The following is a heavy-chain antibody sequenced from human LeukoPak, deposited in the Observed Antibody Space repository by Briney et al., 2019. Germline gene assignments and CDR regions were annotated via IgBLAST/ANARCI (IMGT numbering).Heavy chain of an antibody. CDR2: VDPEDGET. D-gene: IGHD6-6*01. CDR1: GYTSTDYH. CDR3: ATSYSSSSPFDY. J-gene: IGHJ4*02. Sequence: ASVKVSFKVSGYTSTDYHMHWVQPAPGKGIESMGLVDPEDGETIYAEKFQGRVTIRADTSTDTAYMELSSLRSEDTAVYYCATSYSSSSPFDYWGQGTLVTVSS. V-gene: IGHV1-69-2*01.